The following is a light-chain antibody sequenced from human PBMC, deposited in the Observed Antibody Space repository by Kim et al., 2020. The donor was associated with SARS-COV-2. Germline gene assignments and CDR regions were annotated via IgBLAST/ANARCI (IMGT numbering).Light chain of an antibody. J-gene: IGLJ1*01. CDR2: RNS. V-gene: IGLV1-47*01. CDR3: AAWDDSLSGHV. CDR1: SSNIGTNY. Sequence: GQSVTISCSGVSSNIGTNYVYWYQQFPGMAPKPLIYRNSQRPSGVPDRFSASKSGTSASLAISGLRSEDEADYYCAAWDDSLSGHVCGTGTKVTVL.